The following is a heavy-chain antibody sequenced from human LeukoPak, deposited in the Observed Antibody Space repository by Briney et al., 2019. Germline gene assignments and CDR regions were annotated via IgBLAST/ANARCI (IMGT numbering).Heavy chain of an antibody. CDR1: GYTFTGYY. V-gene: IGHV1-2*02. CDR2: INPNSGGT. CDR3: AREGGYDILAGYYHTFYI. J-gene: IGHJ3*02. Sequence: ASVKVSCKASGYTFTGYYMHWVRQAPGQGLEWMGWINPNSGGTNYAQKFQGRVTMTRDTSISTAYMELRWLRSDDTAFYYCAREGGYDILAGYYHTFYIWGQGTMVTVSS. D-gene: IGHD3-9*01.